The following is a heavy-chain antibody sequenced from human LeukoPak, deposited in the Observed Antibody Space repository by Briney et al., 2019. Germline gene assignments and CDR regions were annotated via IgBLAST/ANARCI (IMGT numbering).Heavy chain of an antibody. CDR2: ITWNSGVM. J-gene: IGHJ4*02. D-gene: IGHD3-9*01. V-gene: IGHV3-9*01. Sequence: GGSLRLSCTASGFTFEDYPMHWVRHVPGKGLEWVSGITWNSGVMDYADSVKGRFTISRDNSKNTLYLQMNSLRAEDTAVYYCARAPDWLLFDYWGQGTLVTVSS. CDR3: ARAPDWLLFDY. CDR1: GFTFEDYP.